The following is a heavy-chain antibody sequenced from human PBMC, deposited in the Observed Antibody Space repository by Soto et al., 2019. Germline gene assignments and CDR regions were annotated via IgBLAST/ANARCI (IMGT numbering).Heavy chain of an antibody. D-gene: IGHD6-19*01. CDR2: IYPAGPT. CDR3: ARDADSSGLHY. Sequence: GSLRLSCAASGFTVSGMFMNWVRQAPGKGLEWVSVIYPAGPTYYADSVKGRFTISRDNSKNTLFLQLNNLRAEDTAVYYCARDADSSGLHYWGQGILVTVSS. V-gene: IGHV3-53*01. CDR1: GFTVSGMF. J-gene: IGHJ4*02.